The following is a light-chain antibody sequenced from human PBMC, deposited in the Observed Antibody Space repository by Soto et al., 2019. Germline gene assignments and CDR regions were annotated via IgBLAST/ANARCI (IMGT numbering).Light chain of an antibody. CDR2: AAT. Sequence: AIQMTQSPSSLSASVGDRVTITCRASQGIRNDLGWYQQKPGKDPKLLIYAATSLQSGVPSRFSGSGSGTDFTLTISSLQPEDFATYYCLHDYNYPWTFGQGTKVEIK. CDR1: QGIRND. J-gene: IGKJ1*01. CDR3: LHDYNYPWT. V-gene: IGKV1-6*01.